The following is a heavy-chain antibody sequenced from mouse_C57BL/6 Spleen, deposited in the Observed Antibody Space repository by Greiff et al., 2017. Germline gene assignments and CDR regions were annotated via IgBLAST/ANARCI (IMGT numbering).Heavy chain of an antibody. D-gene: IGHD2-4*01. J-gene: IGHJ3*01. CDR2: IYPRSGNT. CDR1: GYTFTSYG. V-gene: IGHV1-81*01. CDR3: ARREDDYGAWFAY. Sequence: QVQLKESGAELARPGASVKLSCKASGYTFTSYGISWVKQRTGQGLEWIGEIYPRSGNTYYNEKFKGKATLTADKSSSTAYMELRSLTSEDSAVYFCARREDDYGAWFAYWGQGTLVTVSA.